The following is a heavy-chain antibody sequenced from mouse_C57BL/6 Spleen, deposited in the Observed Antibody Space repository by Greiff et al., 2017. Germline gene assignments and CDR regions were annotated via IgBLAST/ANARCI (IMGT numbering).Heavy chain of an antibody. CDR2: IYPGGGYN. Sequence: QVQLQQSGAELVRPGTSVKMSCKASGYTFTNYWIGWAKQRPGHGLEWIGDIYPGGGYNNYNEKFKGKATLTADKSSITAYMQFISLTSEDSAIYYCARRPYDGAFDYWGQGTTLTVSS. CDR1: GYTFTNYW. CDR3: ARRPYDGAFDY. J-gene: IGHJ2*01. D-gene: IGHD2-14*01. V-gene: IGHV1-63*01.